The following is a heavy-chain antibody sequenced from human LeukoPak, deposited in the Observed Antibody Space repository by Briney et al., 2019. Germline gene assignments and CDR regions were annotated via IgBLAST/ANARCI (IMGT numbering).Heavy chain of an antibody. V-gene: IGHV4-59*01. CDR2: IYYSGST. J-gene: IGHJ5*02. Sequence: SETLSLTCTVSGGSISSYYGSWIRQPPGKGLEWIGYIYYSGSTNYHPSLKSRVTISVATSKTQFSLMLSSVTAADTAVYYCARVLARYNWFDPWGQGTLVTVSS. CDR1: GGSISSYY. CDR3: ARVLARYNWFDP.